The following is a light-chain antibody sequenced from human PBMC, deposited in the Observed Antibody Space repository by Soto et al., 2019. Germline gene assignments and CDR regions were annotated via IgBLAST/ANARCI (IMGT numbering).Light chain of an antibody. J-gene: IGLJ2*01. V-gene: IGLV2-14*03. CDR1: SNDIGPYNY. CDR3: SSYTSVIAVI. CDR2: DVI. Sequence: QSALTQPASVSGSPGQSITISCTGTSNDIGPYNYVSWYQQHPGKAPKLLIYDVINRPSGVSDRFSGSKSGRTASLTISGLQAEDEADYYCSSYTSVIAVIFGGGTKLTV.